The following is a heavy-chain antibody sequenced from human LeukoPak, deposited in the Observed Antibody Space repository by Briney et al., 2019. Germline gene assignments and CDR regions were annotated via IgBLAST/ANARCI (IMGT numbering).Heavy chain of an antibody. Sequence: SETLSLTCTVSGGSISSSSYYWGWIRQPPGKGLEWIGSIYYSGSTYYNPSLKNRVTISVDTSKNQFSLKLSSVTAADTAVYYCARHYYGSGSYYNRKNRRGNWFDPWGQGTLVTVSS. J-gene: IGHJ5*02. D-gene: IGHD3-10*01. CDR3: ARHYYGSGSYYNRKNRRGNWFDP. V-gene: IGHV4-39*01. CDR1: GGSISSSSYY. CDR2: IYYSGST.